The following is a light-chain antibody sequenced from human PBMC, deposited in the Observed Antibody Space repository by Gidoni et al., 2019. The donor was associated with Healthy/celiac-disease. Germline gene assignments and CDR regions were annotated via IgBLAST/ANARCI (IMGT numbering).Light chain of an antibody. CDR2: DAS. V-gene: IGKV3-11*01. J-gene: IGKJ4*01. CDR3: QQRSNWPT. CDR1: QSVSSY. Sequence: EIVLTQSPATLSLSPGERATLSCRASQSVSSYLAWYQQKPGQAPRLLSYDASNRANGIPASFSGSGSGTDFTLTISSLEPEDFAVYYCQQRSNWPTFXGXTKVEIK.